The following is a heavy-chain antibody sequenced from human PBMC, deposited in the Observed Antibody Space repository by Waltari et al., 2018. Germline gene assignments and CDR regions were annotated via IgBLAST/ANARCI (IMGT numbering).Heavy chain of an antibody. CDR2: IGGGSGST. CDR1: GFTFSSYG. CDR3: AKDMTYASGNSLTGMDV. Sequence: EVQLLESGGGSVQPGGSLRLSCAASGFTFSSYGMSWVRQAPGKGLEWVSNIGGGSGSTYYAGSVRGRFTISRDNSKNMVYLQMNSLRVEDTAVYYCAKDMTYASGNSLTGMDVWGQGTTVTVSS. J-gene: IGHJ6*02. D-gene: IGHD3-10*01. V-gene: IGHV3-23*01.